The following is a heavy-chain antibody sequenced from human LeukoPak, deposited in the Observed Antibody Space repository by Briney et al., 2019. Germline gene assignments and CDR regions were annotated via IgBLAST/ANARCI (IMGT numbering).Heavy chain of an antibody. D-gene: IGHD4-11*01. CDR3: ATVMIYSKGYDAFDI. Sequence: ASVKVSCKVSGYTLTELSMHWVRQSPGKGLEWMGGFDPEDGETIYAQKFQGRGTMTDDASTDTANMELSSMRSEDPAVYYCATVMIYSKGYDAFDIWGQGTMVTVSS. CDR1: GYTLTELS. CDR2: FDPEDGET. J-gene: IGHJ3*02. V-gene: IGHV1-24*01.